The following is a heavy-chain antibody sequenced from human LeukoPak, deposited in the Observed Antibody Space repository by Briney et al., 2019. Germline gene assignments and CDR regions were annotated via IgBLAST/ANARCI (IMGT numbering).Heavy chain of an antibody. CDR1: GFTFSSYW. V-gene: IGHV3-7*03. Sequence: GGSLRLSCAGSGFTFSSYWMSWVRQAPGKGLEWVANIKQDGSEKYYVDSVKGRFTISRDNAKNSLYLQMNSLRAEDTAVYYCATIAVAAGTDFDYWGQGTLVTVSS. CDR3: ATIAVAAGTDFDY. CDR2: IKQDGSEK. D-gene: IGHD6-13*01. J-gene: IGHJ4*02.